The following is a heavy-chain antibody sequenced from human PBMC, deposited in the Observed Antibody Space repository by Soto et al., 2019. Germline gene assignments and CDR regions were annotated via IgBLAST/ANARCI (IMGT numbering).Heavy chain of an antibody. J-gene: IGHJ4*02. CDR1: GFSFSDYE. D-gene: IGHD6-13*01. V-gene: IGHV3-48*03. CDR3: ARDRAAGGY. Sequence: EVQLVEPGGGLAQPGGSLRLSCVASGFSFSDYEMNWVRQAPGKGLEWVAYISSGGSTIHYAYSVRGRFTVSRDNARKSLYLQMNTLSGGDTALYYCARDRAAGGYWGQGTLVPVSS. CDR2: ISSGGSTI.